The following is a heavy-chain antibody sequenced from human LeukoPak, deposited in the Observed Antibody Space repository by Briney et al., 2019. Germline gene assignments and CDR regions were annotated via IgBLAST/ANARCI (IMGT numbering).Heavy chain of an antibody. V-gene: IGHV1-2*02. CDR1: GYTFTNHA. Sequence: ASVKVSCKASGYTFTNHAINWVRQAPGQGLEWMGWINPNSGGTNYAQKFQGRVTMTRDTSISTAYMELSRLRSDDTAVYYCARGSSLPAAMRYYYYMDVWGKGTTVTVSS. CDR3: ARGSSLPAAMRYYYYMDV. J-gene: IGHJ6*03. D-gene: IGHD2-2*01. CDR2: INPNSGGT.